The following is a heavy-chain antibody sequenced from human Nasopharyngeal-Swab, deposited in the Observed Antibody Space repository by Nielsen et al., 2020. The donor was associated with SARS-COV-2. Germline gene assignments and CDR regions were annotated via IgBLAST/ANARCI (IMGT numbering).Heavy chain of an antibody. CDR1: GFTFTNYW. Sequence: GGSLRLSCAASGFTFTNYWMSWFRQAPGKGLEWVANINQDESVKYYVDSVKGRFSISRDNTKNSLYLQMNSLRPEDTALYYCARGTADHSNPSFDYWGQGILGTVPS. CDR3: ARGTADHSNPSFDY. J-gene: IGHJ4*01. CDR2: INQDESVK. D-gene: IGHD4-11*01. V-gene: IGHV3-7*03.